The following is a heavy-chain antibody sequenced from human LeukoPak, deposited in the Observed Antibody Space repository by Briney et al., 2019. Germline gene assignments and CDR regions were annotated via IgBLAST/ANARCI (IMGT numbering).Heavy chain of an antibody. D-gene: IGHD2-15*01. CDR3: ARGYCSGGSCYSVENWFDP. CDR2: INPNRGGT. Sequence: GASVKVSCKASVYTFTRNYMHWVGQAPGPGPEWTGWINPNRGGTSYAQKFQGRVTMTRDTSISTAYMELSRLRSDATAVYYCARGYCSGGSCYSVENWFDPWGQGTLVTVSS. J-gene: IGHJ5*02. V-gene: IGHV1-2*02. CDR1: VYTFTRNY.